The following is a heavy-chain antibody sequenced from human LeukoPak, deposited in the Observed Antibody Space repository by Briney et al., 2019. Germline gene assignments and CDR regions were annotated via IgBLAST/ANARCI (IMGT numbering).Heavy chain of an antibody. CDR2: IYSGGST. CDR1: GFTVSSNY. V-gene: IGHV3-53*01. Sequence: GGSLRLSCAASGFTVSSNYMSWVRQAPGKGLEWVSVIYSGGSTYYADSVKGRFTISRDNSKNTLYLQMNSLRAEDTAVYYCARAWTERLWFGDPGGHYYYMDVWGKGTTVTVSS. J-gene: IGHJ6*03. D-gene: IGHD3-10*01. CDR3: ARAWTERLWFGDPGGHYYYMDV.